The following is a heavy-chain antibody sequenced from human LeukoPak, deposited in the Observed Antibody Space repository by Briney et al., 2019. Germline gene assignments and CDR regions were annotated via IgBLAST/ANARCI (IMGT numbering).Heavy chain of an antibody. CDR3: ARSYGDYGDY. J-gene: IGHJ4*02. CDR1: GGSISSGGYS. Sequence: PSQTLSLTCAVSGGSISSGGYSWSWIRQPPGKGLEWIGYIYHSGSTYYNSSLKSRVTISVDRSKNQFSLKLSSVTAADTAVYYCARSYGDYGDYWGQGTLVTVSS. V-gene: IGHV4-30-2*02. CDR2: IYHSGST. D-gene: IGHD4-17*01.